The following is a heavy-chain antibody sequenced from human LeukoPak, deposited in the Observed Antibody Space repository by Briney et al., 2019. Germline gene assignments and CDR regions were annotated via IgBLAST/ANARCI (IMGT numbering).Heavy chain of an antibody. D-gene: IGHD4-17*01. V-gene: IGHV5-51*01. Sequence: PGGSLRLSCKGSGYSFTSYWIGWVRQMPGKGLEWMGIVYPGDSDTRYSPSFQGQVTISADKSISTAYLQWSSLKASDTAMYYCARLYGDGPRHHGYMDVWGKGTTVTVSS. CDR1: GYSFTSYW. J-gene: IGHJ6*03. CDR3: ARLYGDGPRHHGYMDV. CDR2: VYPGDSDT.